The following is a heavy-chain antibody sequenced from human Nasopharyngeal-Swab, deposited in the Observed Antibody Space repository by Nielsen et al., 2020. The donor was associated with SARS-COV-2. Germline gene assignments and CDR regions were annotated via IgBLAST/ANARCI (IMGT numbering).Heavy chain of an antibody. CDR2: ISAYNGNT. Sequence: WVRQAPGQGLEWMGWISAYNGNTNYAQKLQGRVTMTTDTSTSTAYMELRSLRSDDTAVYYCARDPDFWGNWSDPWGQGTLVTVSS. D-gene: IGHD3/OR15-3a*01. CDR3: ARDPDFWGNWSDP. V-gene: IGHV1-18*01. J-gene: IGHJ5*02.